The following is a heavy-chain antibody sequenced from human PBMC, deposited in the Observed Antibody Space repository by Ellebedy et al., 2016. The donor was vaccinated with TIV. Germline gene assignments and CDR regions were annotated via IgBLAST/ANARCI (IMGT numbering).Heavy chain of an antibody. J-gene: IGHJ4*02. D-gene: IGHD5-18*01. Sequence: GESLKISCAASGFTFRPYAMAWVRQAPGKGLEWVSGIVGSGAQKYADSAKGRFTISRDNSKRTVDLQMNGLRAEDTAIYFCAKDRTSGDGYWVFDNWGQGTLVSVSS. CDR3: AKDRTSGDGYWVFDN. CDR2: IVGSGA. CDR1: GFTFRPYA. V-gene: IGHV3-23*01.